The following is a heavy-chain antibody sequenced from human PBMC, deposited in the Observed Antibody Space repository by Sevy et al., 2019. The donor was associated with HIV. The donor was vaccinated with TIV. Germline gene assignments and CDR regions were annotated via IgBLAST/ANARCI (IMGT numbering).Heavy chain of an antibody. D-gene: IGHD6-19*01. V-gene: IGHV1-18*01. CDR1: GYTFTSYG. J-gene: IGHJ4*02. CDR3: ARGPHPGIAVAGNHPNFDY. CDR2: ISAYNGNT. Sequence: ASVKVSCKASGYTFTSYGISWVRQAPGQGLEWMGWISAYNGNTNYAQKLQGRVTMTTDTSTSTAYMGLRSLRSDDTAVYYCARGPHPGIAVAGNHPNFDYWGQGTLVTVSS.